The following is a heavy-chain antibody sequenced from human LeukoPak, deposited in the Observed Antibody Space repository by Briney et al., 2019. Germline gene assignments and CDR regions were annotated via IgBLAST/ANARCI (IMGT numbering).Heavy chain of an antibody. D-gene: IGHD1-14*01. CDR2: IWYDGSNK. CDR1: GITFRNYG. V-gene: IGHV3-30*02. CDR3: ATDRSTTYFDL. Sequence: GGSPRLSCAASGITFRNYGMHWVRQAPGKGLEWVAFIWYDGSNKYYADSVKGRFTISRDNSRSTLYLQMNSLRAEDTAVYNCATDRSTTYFDLWGRGTLVTVSS. J-gene: IGHJ2*01.